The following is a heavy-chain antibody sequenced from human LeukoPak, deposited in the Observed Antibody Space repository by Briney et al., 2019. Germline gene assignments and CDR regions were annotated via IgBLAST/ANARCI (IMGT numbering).Heavy chain of an antibody. Sequence: ASVKVSCKASGYTFTGYYMHWVRQAPGQGLEWMGWINPNSGGTNYAQKFQGRVTMTRDTSISTAYMELSRLRSDDTAVYYCARGRVGATKPYDYWGQGTLVTVSS. D-gene: IGHD1-26*01. J-gene: IGHJ4*02. V-gene: IGHV1-2*02. CDR1: GYTFTGYY. CDR3: ARGRVGATKPYDY. CDR2: INPNSGGT.